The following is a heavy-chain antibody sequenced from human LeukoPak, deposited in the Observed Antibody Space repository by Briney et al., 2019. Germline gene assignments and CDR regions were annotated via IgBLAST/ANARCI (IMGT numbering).Heavy chain of an antibody. V-gene: IGHV1-2*02. CDR3: ARDFAYYYDSRHPEAAFDI. J-gene: IGHJ3*02. CDR2: INPNSGGT. CDR1: GYTFTRYY. D-gene: IGHD3-22*01. Sequence: ASVKVSCKASGYTFTRYYMHWVRQAPGQGLEWMGWINPNSGGTNYAQKFQGRVTMTRDTSISTAYMELSRLRSDDTAVYYCARDFAYYYDSRHPEAAFDIWGQGTMVTVSS.